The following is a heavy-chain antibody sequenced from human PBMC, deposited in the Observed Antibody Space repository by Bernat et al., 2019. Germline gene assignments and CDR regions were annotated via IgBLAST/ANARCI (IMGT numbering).Heavy chain of an antibody. Sequence: QVQLVESGGGVVQPGGPRGPSLQRSGSSSRTNAIHWFARAPGKGREGWAFIRYDGSGKFYAESVKGRFTISRDNSKSTLDLQMNSLRVEDTAVYYCVKEWERRKEAFDIWGRGAMVSVSS. CDR1: GSSSRTNA. CDR3: VKEWERRKEAFDI. D-gene: IGHD1-26*01. V-gene: IGHV3-30*02. CDR2: IRYDGSGK. J-gene: IGHJ3*02.